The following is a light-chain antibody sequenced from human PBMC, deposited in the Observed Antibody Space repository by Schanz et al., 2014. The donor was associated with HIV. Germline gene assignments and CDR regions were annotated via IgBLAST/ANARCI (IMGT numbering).Light chain of an antibody. CDR3: QTWGTGIHV. J-gene: IGLJ3*02. CDR2: LKSDGSH. Sequence: QLVLTQSPSASASLGASVKLTCTLSSGHSNYAIAWHQQHPEKGPRFLMKLKSDGSHTKGDGIPERLSGSSSGAERYLTISSLQSEDEADYYCQTWGTGIHVFGGGTKLTVL. CDR1: SGHSNYA. V-gene: IGLV4-69*01.